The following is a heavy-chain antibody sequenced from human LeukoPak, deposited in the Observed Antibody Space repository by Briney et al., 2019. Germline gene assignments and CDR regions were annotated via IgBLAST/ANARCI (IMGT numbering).Heavy chain of an antibody. CDR3: AREGAMWGIDY. D-gene: IGHD7-27*01. Sequence: PSETRSLTCTVSGGSINSYYWSWIRQPPGKGLEWIGYIYYSGSTNYNPSLKSRVAISVDTSKNQFSLKLSSMTAADTAVYYCAREGAMWGIDYWGQGTLVTVSS. V-gene: IGHV4-59*01. CDR1: GGSINSYY. J-gene: IGHJ4*02. CDR2: IYYSGST.